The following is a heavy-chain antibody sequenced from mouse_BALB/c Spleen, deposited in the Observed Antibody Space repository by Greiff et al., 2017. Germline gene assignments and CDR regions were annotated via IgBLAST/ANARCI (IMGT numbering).Heavy chain of an antibody. CDR1: GFTFSDYY. CDR3: ARGGGGYYAWLAY. J-gene: IGHJ3*01. V-gene: IGHV5-4*02. CDR2: ISDGGSYT. D-gene: IGHD2-3*01. Sequence: EVKLMESGGGLVKPGGSLKLSCAASGFTFSDYYMYWVRQTPEKRLEWVATISDGGSYTYYPDSVKGRFTISSDNAKNNLYLQMSSLKSEDTAMYYCARGGGGYYAWLAYWGQGTLVTVSA.